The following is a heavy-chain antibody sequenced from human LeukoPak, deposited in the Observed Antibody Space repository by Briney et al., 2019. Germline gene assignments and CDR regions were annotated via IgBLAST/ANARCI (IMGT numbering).Heavy chain of an antibody. CDR3: ARGLNWNYDYYGVYYFDY. J-gene: IGHJ4*02. CDR2: INHSGGT. Sequence: SETLSLTCAVYGGSFSGYYWSWIRQPPGKGLEWIGEINHSGGTNYNPSLKSRVTISVDTSKNQFSLKLSSVTAADTAVYYCARGLNWNYDYYGVYYFDYWGQGTLVTVSS. CDR1: GGSFSGYY. D-gene: IGHD1-7*01. V-gene: IGHV4-34*01.